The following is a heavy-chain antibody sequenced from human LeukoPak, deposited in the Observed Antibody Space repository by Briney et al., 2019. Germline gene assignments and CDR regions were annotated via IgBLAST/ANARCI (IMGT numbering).Heavy chain of an antibody. Sequence: SGGSLRLSCAASGFTFSSYSMNWVRQAPGKGLGWVSVIYSGGSTYYADSVKGRFTISRDNSKNTLYLQMNSLRAEDTAVYYCAKESDSSGYYYSFDYWGQGTLVTVSS. CDR2: IYSGGST. J-gene: IGHJ4*02. CDR1: GFTFSSYS. CDR3: AKESDSSGYYYSFDY. D-gene: IGHD3-22*01. V-gene: IGHV3-23*03.